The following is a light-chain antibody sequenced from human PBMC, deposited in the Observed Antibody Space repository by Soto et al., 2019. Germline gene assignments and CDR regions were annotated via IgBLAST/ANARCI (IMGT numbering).Light chain of an antibody. CDR3: QQYYDWPPT. CDR1: QSVSSN. J-gene: IGKJ1*01. CDR2: GAS. V-gene: IGKV3-15*01. Sequence: EVVVTQSPATLSVSPGERATLSCRASQSVSSNLAWYQQKPGQAPRLLIYGASTRATGIPARFSGSGSGTEFTLTISSLQSEDFALYYCQQYYDWPPTFGQGTKVDIK.